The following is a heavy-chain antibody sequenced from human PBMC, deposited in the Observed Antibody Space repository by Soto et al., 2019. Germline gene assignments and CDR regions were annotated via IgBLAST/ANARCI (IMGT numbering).Heavy chain of an antibody. D-gene: IGHD3-22*01. CDR3: ARGSGYYDSSGYNDY. J-gene: IGHJ4*02. Sequence: PSETLSLTCAVSGGSISSSNWWSWVRQPPGKGLEWIGEIYHSGSTNCNPSLKSRVTISVDTSKNQFSLKLSSVTAADTAVYYCARGSGYYDSSGYNDYWGQGTLVTVPS. CDR2: IYHSGST. V-gene: IGHV4-4*02. CDR1: GGSISSSNW.